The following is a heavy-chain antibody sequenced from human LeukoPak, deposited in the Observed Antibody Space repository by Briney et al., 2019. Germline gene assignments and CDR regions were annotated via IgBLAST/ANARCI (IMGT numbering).Heavy chain of an antibody. CDR3: ASTNFWSGYYFDY. D-gene: IGHD3-3*01. CDR2: INPNSGGT. J-gene: IGHJ4*02. Sequence: ASVKVSCKASGYTFTDYYMHWVRQAPGQGLEWMGWINPNSGGTNYAQKFQGRVTMTRDTSISTAYMELSRLRSDDTAVYYCASTNFWSGYYFDYWGQGTLVTVSS. CDR1: GYTFTDYY. V-gene: IGHV1-2*02.